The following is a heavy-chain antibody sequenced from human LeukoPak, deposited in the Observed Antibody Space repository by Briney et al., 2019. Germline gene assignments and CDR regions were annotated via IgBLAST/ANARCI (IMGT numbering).Heavy chain of an antibody. V-gene: IGHV3-11*01. D-gene: IGHD5-18*01. CDR2: ISSSGSTI. Sequence: PGGSLRLSCAASGFTFSDYYMNWIRQAPGKGLEWVSYISSSGSTIYYADSVKGRFTISRDNAKNSLYLQMNSLRAEDTAVYYCARDRVELWLLEGVDYWGQGTLVTVSS. CDR3: ARDRVELWLLEGVDY. CDR1: GFTFSDYY. J-gene: IGHJ4*02.